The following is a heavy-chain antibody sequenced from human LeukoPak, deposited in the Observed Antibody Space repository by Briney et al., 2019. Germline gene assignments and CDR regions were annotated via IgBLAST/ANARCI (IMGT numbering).Heavy chain of an antibody. Sequence: ASVKVSCKASGGTFSSYAISWVRQAPGQGLEWVGGIIPIFGTANYAQKFQDRVTITADESTSTAYMELSSLRSEDTAVYYCARRPAAMRLSWFDPWGQGTLVTVSS. CDR1: GGTFSSYA. CDR2: IIPIFGTA. CDR3: ARRPAAMRLSWFDP. D-gene: IGHD2-2*01. J-gene: IGHJ5*02. V-gene: IGHV1-69*01.